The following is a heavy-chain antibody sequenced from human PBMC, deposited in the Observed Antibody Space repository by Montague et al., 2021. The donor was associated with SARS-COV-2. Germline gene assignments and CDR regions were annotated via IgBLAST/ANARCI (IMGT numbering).Heavy chain of an antibody. Sequence: CAISGDSVSSNSAAWNWIRQSPSRGLERLGRTYYRSKWYNDYAVSVKSRITINPDTSKNQFSLQLNSVTPEDTAVYYCASGRMVPYSSSWTTLYYYYGMDVWGRGTTVTVSS. D-gene: IGHD6-13*01. J-gene: IGHJ6*02. CDR3: ASGRMVPYSSSWTTLYYYYGMDV. V-gene: IGHV6-1*01. CDR2: TYYRSKWYN. CDR1: GDSVSSNSAA.